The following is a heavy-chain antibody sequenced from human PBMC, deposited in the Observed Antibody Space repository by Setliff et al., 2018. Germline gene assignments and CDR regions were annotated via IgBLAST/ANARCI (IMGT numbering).Heavy chain of an antibody. D-gene: IGHD2-21*02. Sequence: GGSLRLSCAASGFTFSSYSVHWVRQAPGKGLEWVAVVSHDENTKYYADSVKDRFIISRDNSKNTVYLQMNSLRAADTAVYHCARVGQATVVTAIHGALDYWGQGTLVTVSS. V-gene: IGHV3-30*04. J-gene: IGHJ4*02. CDR2: VSHDENTK. CDR1: GFTFSSYS. CDR3: ARVGQATVVTAIHGALDY.